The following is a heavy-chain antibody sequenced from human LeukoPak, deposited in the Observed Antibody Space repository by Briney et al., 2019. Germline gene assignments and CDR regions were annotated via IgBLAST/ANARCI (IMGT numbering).Heavy chain of an antibody. CDR1: GFTFSSYA. CDR3: ARDPSYNIAAAGYFDY. Sequence: GGSLRLSCAASGFTFSSYAMHWVRQAPGKGLEWVAVISYDGSNKYYADSVKGRFTISRDNSKNTLYLRMNSLRAEDTAVYYCARDPSYNIAAAGYFDYWGQGTLVTVSS. D-gene: IGHD6-13*01. J-gene: IGHJ4*02. CDR2: ISYDGSNK. V-gene: IGHV3-30*04.